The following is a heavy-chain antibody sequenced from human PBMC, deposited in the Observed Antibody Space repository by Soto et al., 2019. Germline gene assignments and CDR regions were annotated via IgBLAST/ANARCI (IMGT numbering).Heavy chain of an antibody. CDR3: VTAAGPNWFDP. CDR2: ISYDGSNK. D-gene: IGHD6-13*01. J-gene: IGHJ5*02. V-gene: IGHV3-30*03. CDR1: GFTFSSYG. Sequence: RLSCAASGFTFSSYGMHSVRQAPGKGLEWVAVISYDGSNKYYADSVKGRFTISRDNSKNTLYLQMNSLRAEDTAVYYCVTAAGPNWFDPWGQGTLVTVSS.